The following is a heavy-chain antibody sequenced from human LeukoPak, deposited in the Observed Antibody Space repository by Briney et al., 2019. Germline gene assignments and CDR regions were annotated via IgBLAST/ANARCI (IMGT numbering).Heavy chain of an antibody. CDR2: IYNGGST. CDR3: ARIYRRRTAAGN. CDR1: GCSVSSNY. V-gene: IGHV3-66*01. J-gene: IGHJ4*02. Sequence: GGTLRLSCAASGCSVSSNYMSWVRQAPGKGLEWVSVIYNGGSTYYAASVKGRFTISRDTSKNTLSLQMNSLRADDTAVYYCARIYRRRTAAGNWGQGTLVTVSS. D-gene: IGHD6-13*01.